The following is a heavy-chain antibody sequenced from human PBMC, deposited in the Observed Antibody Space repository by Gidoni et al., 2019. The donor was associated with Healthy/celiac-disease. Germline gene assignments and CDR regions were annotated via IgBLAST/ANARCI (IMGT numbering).Heavy chain of an antibody. D-gene: IGHD5-12*01. V-gene: IGHV1-46*01. Sequence: QVQLVQSGAEVKKPGASVRVSCKASGYPFTSYYMHWVRQAPGQGLEWMGIINPSGGSTSYAQKFQGRVTMTRDTSTSTVYMELSSLRSEDTAVYYCAIPHGYNYFDYWGQGTLVTVSS. CDR3: AIPHGYNYFDY. J-gene: IGHJ4*02. CDR2: INPSGGST. CDR1: GYPFTSYY.